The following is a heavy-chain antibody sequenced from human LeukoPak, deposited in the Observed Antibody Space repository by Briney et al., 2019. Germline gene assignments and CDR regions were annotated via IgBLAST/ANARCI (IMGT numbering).Heavy chain of an antibody. D-gene: IGHD3-3*01. CDR2: IYYSGNT. CDR1: GGSISSSRDY. J-gene: IGHJ4*02. V-gene: IGHV4-39*07. Sequence: SETLSLTCTVSGGSISSSRDYWGWIRQPPGKGLEWIGSIYYSGNTYYNPSLKSRVTISVDTSKNQFSLKLSSVTAADTAVYYCASLSYYDFWSGSYAYWGQGTLVTVSS. CDR3: ASLSYYDFWSGSYAY.